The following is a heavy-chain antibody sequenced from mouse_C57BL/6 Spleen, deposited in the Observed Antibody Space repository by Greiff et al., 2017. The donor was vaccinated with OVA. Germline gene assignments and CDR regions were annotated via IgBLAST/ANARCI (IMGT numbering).Heavy chain of an antibody. V-gene: IGHV5-4*01. D-gene: IGHD1-1*01. CDR1: GFTFSSSA. CDR2: ISDGGSYT. J-gene: IGHJ3*01. Sequence: EVKLVESGGGLVKPGGSLKLSCAASGFTFSSSALSWVRQTPEKRLEWVATISDGGSYTYYPDNVKGRFTISRDNAKNNLYLQMSHLKSEDTAMYYGAREGNYGSSSAWFAYWGQGTLVTVSA. CDR3: AREGNYGSSSAWFAY.